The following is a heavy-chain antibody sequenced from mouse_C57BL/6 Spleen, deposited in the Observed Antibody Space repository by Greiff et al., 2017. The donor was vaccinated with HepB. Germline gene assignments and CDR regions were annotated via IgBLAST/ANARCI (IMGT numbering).Heavy chain of an antibody. D-gene: IGHD3-3*01. V-gene: IGHV1-69*01. CDR2: IYPSDSYT. CDR3: ARSGTGQYHYYFDY. Sequence: VQLQQPGAELVMPGASVKLSCKASGYTFTSYWMHWVKQRPGQGLEWIGEIYPSDSYTNYNQKFKGKSTLTVDKSSSTADMQLSSLTSEDSAVYYCARSGTGQYHYYFDYWGQGTTLTVSS. CDR1: GYTFTSYW. J-gene: IGHJ2*01.